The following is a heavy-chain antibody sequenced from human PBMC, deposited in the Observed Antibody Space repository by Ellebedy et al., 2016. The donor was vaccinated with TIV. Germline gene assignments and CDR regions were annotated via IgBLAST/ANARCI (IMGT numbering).Heavy chain of an antibody. CDR2: VYYSGNI. J-gene: IGHJ5*02. CDR1: GASISSYY. D-gene: IGHD5-12*01. Sequence: MPSETLSLTCTVSGASISSYYWNWIRQPPGKGLEWIGYVYYSGNINYNPSLRSRVTISVDKSKNQFSLKLSSVTAADTAVYYCARGYSGYDSYNWFDPWGQGTLVTVSS. CDR3: ARGYSGYDSYNWFDP. V-gene: IGHV4-59*12.